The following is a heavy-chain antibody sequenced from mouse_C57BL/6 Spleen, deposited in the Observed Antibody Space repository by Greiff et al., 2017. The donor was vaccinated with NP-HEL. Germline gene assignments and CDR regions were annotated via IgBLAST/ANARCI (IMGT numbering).Heavy chain of an antibody. D-gene: IGHD2-1*01. Sequence: VQLQQSGAELVKPGASVKISCKASGYAFSSYWMNWVKQRHGKGLEWIGQIYPGDGDTNYNGKFKGKATLTADKSSSTAYMQLSILTSEDAAVYFCARGWVYYGNYDFAYWGQGTLVTVSA. V-gene: IGHV1-80*01. CDR3: ARGWVYYGNYDFAY. J-gene: IGHJ3*01. CDR2: IYPGDGDT. CDR1: GYAFSSYW.